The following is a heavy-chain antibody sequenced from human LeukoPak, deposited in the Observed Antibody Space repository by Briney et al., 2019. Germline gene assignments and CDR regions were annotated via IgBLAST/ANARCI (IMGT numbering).Heavy chain of an antibody. J-gene: IGHJ4*02. V-gene: IGHV3-74*01. CDR1: GFTFSTYW. CDR2: INSDESNT. CDR3: ARFDESIAAADY. Sequence: GGSLRLSCAASGFTFSTYWMHWVRQAPGKGLVWVSRINSDESNTNYADSVKGRFTISRDNAKNTLYLQMNSLRAEDTAVYYCARFDESIAAADYWGQGTLVTVSS. D-gene: IGHD6-13*01.